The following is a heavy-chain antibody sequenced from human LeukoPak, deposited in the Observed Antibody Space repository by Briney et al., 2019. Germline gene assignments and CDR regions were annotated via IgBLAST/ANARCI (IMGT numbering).Heavy chain of an antibody. Sequence: GGSLRLSCAASGFTFSSYAMHWVRQAPGKGLEYVSAISRNGGSTYYANSVKGRFTISGDNSKNTLFLQMGSLRAEDMAVYYCARVGDTDAFDIWGQGTMVTVSS. J-gene: IGHJ3*02. CDR3: ARVGDTDAFDI. CDR2: ISRNGGST. V-gene: IGHV3-64*01. D-gene: IGHD2-21*02. CDR1: GFTFSSYA.